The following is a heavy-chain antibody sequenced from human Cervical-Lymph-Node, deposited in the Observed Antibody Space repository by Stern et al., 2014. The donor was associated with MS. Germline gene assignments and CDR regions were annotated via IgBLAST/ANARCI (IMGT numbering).Heavy chain of an antibody. D-gene: IGHD5-18*01. CDR2: IYYSGST. V-gene: IGHV4-39*02. Sequence: QLQLQESGPGLVKPSETLSLTCTVSGGSISSSSYYWGWIRQPPGKGLEWIGSIYYSGSTYYNPSLKSRVTISVDTSKNQLSLKRSSVTAADTAVYYCAREMGFGAMEEYFQHWGQGTLVTVSS. J-gene: IGHJ1*01. CDR1: GGSISSSSYY. CDR3: AREMGFGAMEEYFQH.